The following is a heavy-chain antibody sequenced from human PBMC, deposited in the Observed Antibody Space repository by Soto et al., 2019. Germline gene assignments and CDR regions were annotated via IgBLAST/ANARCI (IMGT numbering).Heavy chain of an antibody. CDR2: IYHSGST. Sequence: QVQLQESGPGLVKPSQTLSLTCTVSGGSISSGDYYRSWIRQPPGKALESIGYIYHSGSTHYNPSLKSRVTISVDTCKNQFSLKLSSVTAADTAVYYCASTSFGYSYGYRYWGQGTLVTVSS. J-gene: IGHJ4*02. CDR1: GGSISSGDYY. D-gene: IGHD5-18*01. CDR3: ASTSFGYSYGYRY. V-gene: IGHV4-30-4*01.